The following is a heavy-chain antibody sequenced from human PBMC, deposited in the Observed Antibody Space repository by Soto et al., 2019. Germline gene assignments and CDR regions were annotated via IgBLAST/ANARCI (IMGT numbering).Heavy chain of an antibody. CDR1: GYTFTSYA. CDR3: ARGPGGPDGPGDY. CDR2: INAGNGNT. V-gene: IGHV1-3*01. D-gene: IGHD2-15*01. Sequence: QVQLVQSGAEVKKPGASVKVSCKASGYTFTSYAMHWVRQAPGQRLEWMGWINAGNGNTKYSQKFQGRVTITRDTXASTAYMELSTLRSEGTAVYYCARGPGGPDGPGDYWGQGTLVTGSS. J-gene: IGHJ4*02.